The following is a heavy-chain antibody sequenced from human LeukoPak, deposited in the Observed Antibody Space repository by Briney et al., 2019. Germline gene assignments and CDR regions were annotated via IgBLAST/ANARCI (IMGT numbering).Heavy chain of an antibody. CDR3: ARGKTIAAAGGYWFDP. Sequence: ASVKVSCKASGCTFTSYDINWVRQATGQGLEWMGWMNPNSGNTGYAQKFQGRVTMTRNTSISTAYMELSNLRSEDTAVYYCARGKTIAAAGGYWFDPWGQGTLVTVPS. D-gene: IGHD6-13*01. J-gene: IGHJ5*02. CDR2: MNPNSGNT. V-gene: IGHV1-8*01. CDR1: GCTFTSYD.